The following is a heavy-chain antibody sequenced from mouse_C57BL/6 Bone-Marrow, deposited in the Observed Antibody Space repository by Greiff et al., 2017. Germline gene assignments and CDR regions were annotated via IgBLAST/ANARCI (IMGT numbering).Heavy chain of an antibody. CDR1: GYTFTSYG. Sequence: QVQLQQSGAELARPGASVKLSCKASGYTFTSYGISWVKQRTGQGLEWIGEIYPRSGNTYYNEKFKGKATLTADKSSSTAYMELRSLSSEDSAVYFCAGDRDYSSSYPYYFDYWGQGTTLTVSS. V-gene: IGHV1-81*01. J-gene: IGHJ2*01. CDR2: IYPRSGNT. CDR3: AGDRDYSSSYPYYFDY. D-gene: IGHD1-1*01.